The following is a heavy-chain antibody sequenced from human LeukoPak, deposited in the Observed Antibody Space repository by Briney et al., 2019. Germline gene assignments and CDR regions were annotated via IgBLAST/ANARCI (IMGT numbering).Heavy chain of an antibody. CDR3: AKDIFSGTSGWYYFDY. CDR1: GFTFSSYS. J-gene: IGHJ4*02. CDR2: ISSSSSYI. Sequence: GGSLRLSCAASGFTFSSYSMNWVRQAPGKGLEWVSSISSSSSYIYYADSVKGRFTISRDNAKNSLYLQMNSLRAEDMALYYCAKDIFSGTSGWYYFDYWGQGTLVTVSS. V-gene: IGHV3-21*04. D-gene: IGHD6-19*01.